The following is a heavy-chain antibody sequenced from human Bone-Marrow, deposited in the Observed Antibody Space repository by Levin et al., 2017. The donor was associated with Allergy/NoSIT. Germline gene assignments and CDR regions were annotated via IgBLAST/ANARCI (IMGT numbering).Heavy chain of an antibody. CDR2: ISWNSGSI. D-gene: IGHD2-15*01. Sequence: LSLTCAAFGFTFDDYAIHWVRQAPGKGLEWVSGISWNSGSIGYADSVKGRFTISRDNAKNSLYLQMNSLRAEDTALYFCAKARIRLGFYAFDIWGQGTMVTVSS. CDR3: AKARIRLGFYAFDI. J-gene: IGHJ3*02. CDR1: GFTFDDYA. V-gene: IGHV3-9*01.